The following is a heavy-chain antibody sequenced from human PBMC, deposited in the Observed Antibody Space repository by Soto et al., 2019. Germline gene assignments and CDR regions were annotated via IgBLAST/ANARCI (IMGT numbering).Heavy chain of an antibody. CDR3: ARVVPDAEAWFGL. CDR1: GYTFSNYG. V-gene: IGHV1-18*01. D-gene: IGHD2-2*01. CDR2: ISLYSDGT. J-gene: IGHJ5*02. Sequence: ASVKVSCKTSGYTFSNYGITWVRQAPGQPLEWLGWISLYSDGTSYAQKFRGRVSMTTDTSTTTAYMELRSLRSDDTAVYYCARVVPDAEAWFGLWGQSTLVTVSS.